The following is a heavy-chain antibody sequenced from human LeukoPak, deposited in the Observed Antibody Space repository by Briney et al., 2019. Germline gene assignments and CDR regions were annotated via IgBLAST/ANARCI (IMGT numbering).Heavy chain of an antibody. D-gene: IGHD1-26*01. V-gene: IGHV3-53*01. CDR2: IYSDGST. Sequence: RGSLRLSCAASGFTVRTDYMTWVRQAPGKGLEWVSIIYSDGSTYYADSVRGRFSISRDNSKNTVYLQMNSLRAEDTAVYYCTRSVSGSYPIVHWGQGTLVTVSS. CDR3: TRSVSGSYPIVH. J-gene: IGHJ4*02. CDR1: GFTVRTDY.